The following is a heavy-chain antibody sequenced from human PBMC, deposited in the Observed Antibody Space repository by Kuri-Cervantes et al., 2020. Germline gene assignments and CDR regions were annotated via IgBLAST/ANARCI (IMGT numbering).Heavy chain of an antibody. D-gene: IGHD1-1*01. CDR3: ARVMQLQRPI. CDR1: GFTFSNSD. V-gene: IGHV3-21*01. CDR2: ISGTGAYT. Sequence: GESLKISCAASGFTFSNSDMNWVRQAPGKGLEWVSSISGTGAYTHYADSVKGRFTISRDNGKKSLYLQMNNLKSEDTAMYYCARVMQLQRPIWGQGALVTVSS. J-gene: IGHJ4*02.